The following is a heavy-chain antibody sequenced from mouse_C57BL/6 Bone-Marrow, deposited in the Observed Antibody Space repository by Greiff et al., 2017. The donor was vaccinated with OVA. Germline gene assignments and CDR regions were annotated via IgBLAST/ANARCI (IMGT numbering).Heavy chain of an antibody. CDR2: ISNGGGST. CDR3: ARQGDYGSSSCAMDY. Sequence: EVKLQESGGGLVQPGGSLKLSCAASGFTFSDYYMYWVRQTPEKRLEWVAYISNGGGSTYYPDTVKGRFTISRDNAKNTLYLQMSRLKSEDTAMYYCARQGDYGSSSCAMDYWGQGTSVTVSS. D-gene: IGHD1-1*01. V-gene: IGHV5-12*01. CDR1: GFTFSDYY. J-gene: IGHJ4*01.